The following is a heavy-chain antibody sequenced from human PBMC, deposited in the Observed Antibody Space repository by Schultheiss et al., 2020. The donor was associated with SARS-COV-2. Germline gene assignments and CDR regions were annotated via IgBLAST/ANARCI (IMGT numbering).Heavy chain of an antibody. CDR1: GGSISSYY. CDR2: IYTSGST. Sequence: GSLRLSCTVSGGSISSYYWSWIRQPAGKGLEWIGRIYTSGSTNYNPSLKGRVTMSVDTSKNQFSLKLSSVTAADTAVYYCARDQGYYDSSGYYGDFDYWGQGTLVTVSS. D-gene: IGHD3-22*01. J-gene: IGHJ4*02. V-gene: IGHV4-4*07. CDR3: ARDQGYYDSSGYYGDFDY.